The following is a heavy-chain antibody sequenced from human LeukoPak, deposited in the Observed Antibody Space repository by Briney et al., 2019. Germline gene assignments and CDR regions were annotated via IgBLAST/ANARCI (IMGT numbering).Heavy chain of an antibody. CDR3: ARGDHYFDY. CDR2: IYYSGST. V-gene: IGHV4-59*08. J-gene: IGHJ4*02. CDR1: GGSISSYY. Sequence: SETLSLTCTVSGGSISSYYWSWIRQPPGKGLEWIGYIYYSGSTNYNPSPKSRVTISVDTSKNQFSLKLSSVTAADTAVYYCARGDHYFDYWGQGTLVTVSS.